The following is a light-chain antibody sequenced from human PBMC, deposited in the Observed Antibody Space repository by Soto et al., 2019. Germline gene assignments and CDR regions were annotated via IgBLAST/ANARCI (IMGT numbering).Light chain of an antibody. CDR1: SSDFGGYNY. V-gene: IGLV2-14*01. Sequence: QSALTQPASVSGSPGQSITISCTGTSSDFGGYNYVSWYQQHPGKAPKLMIYEVSNRPSGVSNRFSGSKSGNTASLTISGLQAEDEADYHCSSYTSSSTLYVFGTGTKVTVL. CDR3: SSYTSSSTLYV. J-gene: IGLJ1*01. CDR2: EVS.